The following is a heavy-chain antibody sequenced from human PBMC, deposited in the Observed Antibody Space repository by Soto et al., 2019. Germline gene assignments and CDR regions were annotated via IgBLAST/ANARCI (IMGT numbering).Heavy chain of an antibody. D-gene: IGHD2-8*02. CDR3: ARDWIYGTGTSCHQGDFDV. CDR1: GYTFTDYY. V-gene: IGHV1-2*02. Sequence: GASVKVSCKASGYTFTDYYIHWVRQAPGQGLEWMGWINANTGGTKYAQKFQGRVTMTRDTSITSAYLELSSLRSDDRAVYYCARDWIYGTGTSCHQGDFDVWGRETM. J-gene: IGHJ3*01. CDR2: INANTGGT.